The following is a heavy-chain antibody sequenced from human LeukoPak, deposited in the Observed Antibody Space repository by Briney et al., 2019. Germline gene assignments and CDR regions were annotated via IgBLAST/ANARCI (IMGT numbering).Heavy chain of an antibody. J-gene: IGHJ4*02. Sequence: RLQTLSLTCAISGDSVSSINGAWNWVRQSPSRGLEWLGRTYYRSKWYSDYAVPIQGRISINPDTSKNQFTLHLFSVTPDDTAVYYCARDVATTGWYTFDYWGQGTRVTVSS. D-gene: IGHD6-19*01. CDR3: ARDVATTGWYTFDY. CDR1: GDSVSSINGA. V-gene: IGHV6-1*01. CDR2: TYYRSKWYS.